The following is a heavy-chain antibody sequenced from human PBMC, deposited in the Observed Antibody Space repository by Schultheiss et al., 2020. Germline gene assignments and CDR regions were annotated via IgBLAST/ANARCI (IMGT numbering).Heavy chain of an antibody. CDR3: ARLGSGWAIDY. D-gene: IGHD6-19*01. CDR2: ISYDGSNK. CDR1: GFTFSSYS. Sequence: GGSLRLSCAASGFTFSSYSMNWVRQAPGKGLEWVAVISYDGSNKYYADSVKGRFTISRDNSKNTLFLQMNSLRVDDTAVYYCARLGSGWAIDYWGQGTLVTVSS. V-gene: IGHV3-30*03. J-gene: IGHJ4*02.